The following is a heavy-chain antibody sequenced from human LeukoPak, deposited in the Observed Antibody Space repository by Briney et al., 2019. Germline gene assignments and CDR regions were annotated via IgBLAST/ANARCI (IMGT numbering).Heavy chain of an antibody. CDR3: SRLRGYSYGYADF. CDR2: MLGDGEKE. V-gene: IGHV3-30*04. D-gene: IGHD5-18*01. CDR1: GFIFSAYT. Sequence: GGSLTLSCAASGFIFSAYTVHWVRQPPGKGLEWVALMLGDGEKEHYADSVQGRFTISRDNAKNSLYLQMDSLRAEDTTVYYCSRLRGYSYGYADFWGQGILVTVSS. J-gene: IGHJ4*02.